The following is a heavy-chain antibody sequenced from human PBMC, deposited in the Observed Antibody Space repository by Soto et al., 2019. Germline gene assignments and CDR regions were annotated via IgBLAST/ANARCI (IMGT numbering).Heavy chain of an antibody. V-gene: IGHV3-64*02. CDR1: GFTFSSYA. CDR2: ISSNGGST. D-gene: IGHD6-19*01. J-gene: IGHJ4*02. CDR3: ARGSVAGTFFDY. Sequence: LRLSCAASGFTFSSYAMHWVRQAPGKGLEYVSAISSNGGSTYYADSVKGRFTISRDNSKNTLYLQMGSLRAEDMAVYYCARGSVAGTFFDYWGQGTLVTVSS.